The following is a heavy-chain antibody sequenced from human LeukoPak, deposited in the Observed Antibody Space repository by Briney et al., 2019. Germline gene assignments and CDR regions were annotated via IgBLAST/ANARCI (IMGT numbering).Heavy chain of an antibody. V-gene: IGHV4-34*01. Sequence: PSETLSLTCAVYGGSFSGYYWSWIRQPPGKGLEWIGEINHSGSTNYNPSLRSRVTISVDTSKNQFSLKLSSVTAADTAVYYCARDVDTAMDNYFDYWGQGTLVTVSS. J-gene: IGHJ4*02. CDR1: GGSFSGYY. D-gene: IGHD5-18*01. CDR3: ARDVDTAMDNYFDY. CDR2: INHSGST.